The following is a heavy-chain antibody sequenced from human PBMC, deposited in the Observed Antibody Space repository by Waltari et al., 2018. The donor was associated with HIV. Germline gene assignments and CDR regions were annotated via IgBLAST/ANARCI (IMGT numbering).Heavy chain of an antibody. CDR3: ARAVKDNVLIIPAPGGDY. CDR2: ISSSNGTI. D-gene: IGHD2-15*01. CDR1: GFTFNSYS. V-gene: IGHV3-48*01. Sequence: EVQLVESGGGLVQPGGSLRLSCAASGFTFNSYSMNWVRQAPGKGLEWVSYISSSNGTIFYADSVKGRFTISRDNAKNSLYLQMNSLRAEDTAVYYCARAVKDNVLIIPAPGGDYWGQGTLVTVSS. J-gene: IGHJ4*02.